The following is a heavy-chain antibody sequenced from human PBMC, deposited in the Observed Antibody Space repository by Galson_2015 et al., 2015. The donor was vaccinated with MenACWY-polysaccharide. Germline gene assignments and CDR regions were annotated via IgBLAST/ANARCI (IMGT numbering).Heavy chain of an antibody. CDR1: GFTFSSYA. Sequence: SLRLSCAASGFTFSSYAMSWVRQAPGKGLEWVSAISGSGGSTYYADSVKGRFTISRDNSKNTLYLQMNSLRAEDTAVYYCAKGEVTRIAAAGTSLPNWGQGTLVTVSS. V-gene: IGHV3-23*01. CDR3: AKGEVTRIAAAGTSLPN. CDR2: ISGSGGST. J-gene: IGHJ4*02. D-gene: IGHD6-13*01.